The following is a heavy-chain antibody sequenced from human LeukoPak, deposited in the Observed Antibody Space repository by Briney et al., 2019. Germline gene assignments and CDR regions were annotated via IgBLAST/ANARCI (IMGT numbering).Heavy chain of an antibody. V-gene: IGHV4-34*01. CDR3: ARQNYGAAPLRY. D-gene: IGHD4/OR15-4a*01. CDR2: INHSGRT. CDR1: GGSVSGYY. Sequence: SETLSLTCAVYGGSVSGYYWSWIRQPPGKGLEWIGEINHSGRTNYNPSLKSRVTISVDTSKNQFSLKLSSVTAADTAVYYCARQNYGAAPLRYWGQGTLVTVSS. J-gene: IGHJ4*02.